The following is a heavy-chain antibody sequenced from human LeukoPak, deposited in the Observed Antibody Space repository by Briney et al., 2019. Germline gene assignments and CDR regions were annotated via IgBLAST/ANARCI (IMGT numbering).Heavy chain of an antibody. J-gene: IGHJ4*02. D-gene: IGHD2-2*03. V-gene: IGHV3-23*01. CDR3: VKEVTGYGYFDY. CDR2: LNGGRT. Sequence: GGSLRLSCVASGFTFSNYAMSWVRQAPGKGLEWIAALNGGRTFFQDSVRGRFTISRDNSKDTLYLQLNSLRGDDTAVYYCVKEVTGYGYFDYWGRGTLVTVSS. CDR1: GFTFSNYA.